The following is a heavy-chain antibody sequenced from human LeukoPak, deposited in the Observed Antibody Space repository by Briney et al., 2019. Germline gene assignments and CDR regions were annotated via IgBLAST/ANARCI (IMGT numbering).Heavy chain of an antibody. J-gene: IGHJ4*02. CDR1: GYSFTSYW. V-gene: IGHV5-51*01. CDR3: ARSYSGSYHAPLHY. Sequence: GESLKISGKGSGYSFTSYWIGWVRQMPGKGLEGMGIIYPVDSENRNSPSFQGQVTISADKSSSTAYLKWGRLKGSDTAMYYCARSYSGSYHAPLHYWGEGTLVTVCS. CDR2: IYPVDSEN. D-gene: IGHD1-26*01.